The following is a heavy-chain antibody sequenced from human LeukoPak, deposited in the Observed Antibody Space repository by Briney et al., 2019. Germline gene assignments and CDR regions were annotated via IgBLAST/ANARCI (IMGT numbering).Heavy chain of an antibody. D-gene: IGHD1-14*01. Sequence: PGGSLRLSCAASGFTFSNFAMHWVRQARGEGLEGVAVISYDANVKYYADSVKGRFTISRDNSKNTLYLQMNSLRAEDTAVYYCARDGTRGRTFDYWGQGTLVTVSS. CDR1: GFTFSNFA. J-gene: IGHJ4*02. CDR2: ISYDANVK. V-gene: IGHV3-30-3*01. CDR3: ARDGTRGRTFDY.